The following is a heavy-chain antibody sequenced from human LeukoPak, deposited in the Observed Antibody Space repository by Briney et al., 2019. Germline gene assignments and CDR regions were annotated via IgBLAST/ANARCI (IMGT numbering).Heavy chain of an antibody. D-gene: IGHD3-10*01. CDR2: LSSSGGTT. J-gene: IGHJ4*02. V-gene: IGHV3-23*01. Sequence: GGSLRLSCAASGFTFNTYAMSWVRQAPGQGLEWVSSLSSSGGTTYYADSVKGRFTISGDNSRNTLYLQMNSLRAEDTAVYYCAKDSGRFGVFLCFDYWGQGALVTVSS. CDR3: AKDSGRFGVFLCFDY. CDR1: GFTFNTYA.